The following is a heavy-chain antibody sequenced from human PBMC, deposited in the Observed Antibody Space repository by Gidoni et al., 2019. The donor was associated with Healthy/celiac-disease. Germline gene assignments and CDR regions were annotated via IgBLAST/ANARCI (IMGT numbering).Heavy chain of an antibody. J-gene: IGHJ4*02. CDR2: IKSKTDGGTT. CDR3: TTVRYDFVVVPGGF. Sequence: EVQLVESGGGFVKPGGSLRLSCAASGFTFINAWMSWVRQAPGKGLEWVGRIKSKTDGGTTDYAAPVKGRFTISRDDSKNTLYLQMNSLKTEDTAVYYCTTVRYDFVVVPGGFWGQGTQVTVSS. V-gene: IGHV3-15*01. D-gene: IGHD2-2*01. CDR1: GFTFINAW.